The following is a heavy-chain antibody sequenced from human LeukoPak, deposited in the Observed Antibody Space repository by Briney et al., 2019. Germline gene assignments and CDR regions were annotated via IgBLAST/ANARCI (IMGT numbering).Heavy chain of an antibody. V-gene: IGHV4-59*01. CDR3: ARHRGSGCPYFDY. D-gene: IGHD3-22*01. Sequence: SETLSLTCTVSGGSINNYYWSWIRQPPGKGLEWIGYIYYSGSTNHNPSLKSRVTISVDTSKNQFSLKLSSLTAADTAVYYCARHRGSGCPYFDYWGQGTLVTVSS. J-gene: IGHJ4*02. CDR2: IYYSGST. CDR1: GGSINNYY.